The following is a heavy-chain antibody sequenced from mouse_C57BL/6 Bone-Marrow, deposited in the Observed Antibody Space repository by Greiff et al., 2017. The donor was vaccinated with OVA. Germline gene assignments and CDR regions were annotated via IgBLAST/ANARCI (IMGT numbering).Heavy chain of an antibody. D-gene: IGHD1-1*01. CDR1: GFNIKDYY. CDR3: ARDTTVVAYWYFDV. V-gene: IGHV14-2*01. CDR2: IDPEDGET. Sequence: VQLQQSGAELVKPGASVKLSCTASGFNIKDYYMHWVKQRTEQGLEWIGRIDPEDGETKYAPKFQGKATLKADTSSNTAYLQLSILTSEDSAFYYCARDTTVVAYWYFDVWGTGTTVTVSS. J-gene: IGHJ1*03.